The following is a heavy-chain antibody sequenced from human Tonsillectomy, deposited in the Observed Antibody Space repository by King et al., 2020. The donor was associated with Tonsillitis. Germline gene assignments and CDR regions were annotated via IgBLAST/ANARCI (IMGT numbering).Heavy chain of an antibody. CDR2: IYYSGST. J-gene: IGHJ6*02. Sequence: VQLQESGPGLVKPSETLSLTCTVSGGSISSYYWSWIRQPPGKGLEWIGYIYYSGSTNYNPSLKSRVTISVDTSKNQFSLKLSSVTAADTAVYYCARGYCGGDCYYSGMDVWGQGTTVPVSS. CDR1: GGSISSYY. V-gene: IGHV4-59*01. CDR3: ARGYCGGDCYYSGMDV. D-gene: IGHD2-21*01.